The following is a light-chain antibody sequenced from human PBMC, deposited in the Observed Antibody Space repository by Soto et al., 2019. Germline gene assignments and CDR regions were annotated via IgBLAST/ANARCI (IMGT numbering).Light chain of an antibody. CDR2: GAS. J-gene: IGKJ1*01. Sequence: EIVMTQAPATLSVSPGERATLSCRASQSVSSNLAWYQQKPGQAPRLLIYGASTRATGIPARFSGSGSGTEFTLTISSLQSEDFAVYYCQKYNNWPQTFGQGTKVDIK. CDR1: QSVSSN. CDR3: QKYNNWPQT. V-gene: IGKV3-15*01.